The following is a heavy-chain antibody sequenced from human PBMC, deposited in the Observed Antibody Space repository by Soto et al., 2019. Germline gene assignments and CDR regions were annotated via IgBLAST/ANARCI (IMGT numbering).Heavy chain of an antibody. CDR3: ARWWSGSRQGFDP. CDR2: IYYSGST. Sequence: QVQLQESGPGLVKPSQTLSLTCTVSGGSISSGDYYWSWLRQHPGKGLEWIGYIYYSGSTYYNPSLKSRVTISVDTSKNPFSLKLSSVTAADTAVYYCARWWSGSRQGFDPWGQGTLVTVSS. J-gene: IGHJ5*02. CDR1: GGSISSGDYY. V-gene: IGHV4-31*03. D-gene: IGHD3-3*01.